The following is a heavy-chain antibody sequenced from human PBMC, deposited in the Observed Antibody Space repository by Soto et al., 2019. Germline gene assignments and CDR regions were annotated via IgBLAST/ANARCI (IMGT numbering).Heavy chain of an antibody. CDR2: ISSSSSYT. J-gene: IGHJ2*01. CDR3: ARPISWRSPGWYFAL. Sequence: QVQLVESGGGLVKPGGSLRLSCAASGFTFSDYYMSWIRQAPGKGLEWVSYISSSSSYTNYADAVKGPITISRDNARNSLYQQVNGLSAEDTAVYYCARPISWRSPGWYFALWGGGTLVTVSS. CDR1: GFTFSDYY. D-gene: IGHD2-21*01. V-gene: IGHV3-11*05.